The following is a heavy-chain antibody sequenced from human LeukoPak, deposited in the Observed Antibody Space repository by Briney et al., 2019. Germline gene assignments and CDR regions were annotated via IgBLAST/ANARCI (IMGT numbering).Heavy chain of an antibody. J-gene: IGHJ3*02. CDR3: ATDALEGSYFAFDI. Sequence: GASVKVSCKVSGYTLTELSMHWVRQAPGKGREWMGGFDPEDGETIYAQKFQGRVTMTEDTSTDTAYMELSSLRSEDTAVYYCATDALEGSYFAFDIWGQGTMVTVSS. V-gene: IGHV1-24*01. D-gene: IGHD1-26*01. CDR2: FDPEDGET. CDR1: GYTLTELS.